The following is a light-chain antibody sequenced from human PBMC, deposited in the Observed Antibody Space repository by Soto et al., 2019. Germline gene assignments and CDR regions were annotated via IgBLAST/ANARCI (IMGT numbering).Light chain of an antibody. CDR1: SSDVGSFNY. Sequence: QSALAQPASVSGSPGQSITISCTGTSSDVGSFNYVSWYQQVPGKAPKLFIYEVSHRPSGASNRFSGSKSGNTASLTISGLPADDAADYYCKSKTGSITYVFGTGTKVTVL. V-gene: IGLV2-14*01. CDR3: KSKTGSITYV. J-gene: IGLJ1*01. CDR2: EVS.